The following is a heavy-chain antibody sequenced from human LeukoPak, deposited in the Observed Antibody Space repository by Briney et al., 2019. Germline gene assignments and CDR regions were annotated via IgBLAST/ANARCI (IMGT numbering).Heavy chain of an antibody. Sequence: GGSLRLSCAASGLTLSNYDLHWVRQPPGKGLEWVSAISSSSSYIYYADSIKGRFTISRDNAENTLYLQMNSLRAVDTAVYFCARGEEKATITALDSWGQGTLVTVCS. J-gene: IGHJ4*02. CDR1: GLTLSNYD. V-gene: IGHV3-21*01. CDR2: ISSSSSYI. D-gene: IGHD5-24*01. CDR3: ARGEEKATITALDS.